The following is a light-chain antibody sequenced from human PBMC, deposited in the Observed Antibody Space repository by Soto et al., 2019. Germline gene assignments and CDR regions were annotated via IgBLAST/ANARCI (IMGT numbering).Light chain of an antibody. J-gene: IGKJ5*01. CDR3: QQYDNLPLVIT. Sequence: DIQMTQCPSSVSAFVGESFTITFHAIQRISAFLNWYHQKPGKAPKLLIYSASYLQSGVPSRFSGSGSGTDFTFTISSLQPEDIATYYCQQYDNLPLVITFGQGTRLEIK. CDR1: QRISAF. CDR2: SAS. V-gene: IGKV1-33*01.